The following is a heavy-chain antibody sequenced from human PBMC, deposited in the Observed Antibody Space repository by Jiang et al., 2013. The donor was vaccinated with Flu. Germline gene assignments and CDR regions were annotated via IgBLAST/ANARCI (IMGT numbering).Heavy chain of an antibody. CDR3: TRRGYSYGPFDY. Sequence: GFTFGDYAMSWVRQAPGKGLEWVGFIRSKAYGGTTEYAASVKGRFTISRDDSKSIAYLQMNSLKTEDTAVYYCTRRGYSYGPFDYWGQGTLVTVSS. V-gene: IGHV3-49*04. D-gene: IGHD5-18*01. CDR2: IRSKAYGGTT. CDR1: GFTFGDYA. J-gene: IGHJ4*02.